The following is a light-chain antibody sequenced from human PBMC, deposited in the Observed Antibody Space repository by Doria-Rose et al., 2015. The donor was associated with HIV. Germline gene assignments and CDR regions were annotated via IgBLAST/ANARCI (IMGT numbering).Light chain of an antibody. CDR2: DGS. Sequence: EIVLTQSPCTLSLSPGERATLSCRASQSFSSTYLAWYQQKPGQAPSLLIYDGSTRATGIPDRFSASGSGTDFTLTINRLEPEDFALYYCHQYGTSWTFGQGTKVEI. V-gene: IGKV3-20*01. CDR3: HQYGTSWT. CDR1: QSFSSTY. J-gene: IGKJ1*01.